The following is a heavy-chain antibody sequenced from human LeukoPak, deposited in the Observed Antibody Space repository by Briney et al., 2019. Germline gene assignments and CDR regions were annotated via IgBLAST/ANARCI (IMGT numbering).Heavy chain of an antibody. CDR2: ISGGGGST. J-gene: IGHJ4*02. Sequence: GGSLRLSCAASGFTFTSYSMNWVRQAPGKGLEWVSTISGGGGSTYYADSVKGRFTISRDNSKNTLYLQVNSLRAEDTAVYYCATTSDGYKLTTPLDYWGQGTLVTVSS. D-gene: IGHD5-24*01. CDR3: ATTSDGYKLTTPLDY. V-gene: IGHV3-23*01. CDR1: GFTFTSYS.